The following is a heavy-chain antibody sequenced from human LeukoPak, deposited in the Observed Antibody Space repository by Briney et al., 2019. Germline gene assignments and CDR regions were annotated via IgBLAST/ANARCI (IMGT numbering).Heavy chain of an antibody. V-gene: IGHV3-9*01. CDR3: AKDRPGGFDY. D-gene: IGHD3-10*01. CDR2: ISWNSGTI. Sequence: GGSLRLSCAASGFTFSSYEMNWVRQAPGKGLEWVSGISWNSGTIGYADSVKGRFTISRDNAKNSLYLQMNSLRAEDTALYYCAKDRPGGFDYWGQGTLVTVSS. J-gene: IGHJ4*02. CDR1: GFTFSSYE.